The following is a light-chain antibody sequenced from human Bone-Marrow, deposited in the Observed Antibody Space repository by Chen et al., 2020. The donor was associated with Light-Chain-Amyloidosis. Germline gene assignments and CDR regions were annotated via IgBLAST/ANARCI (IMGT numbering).Light chain of an antibody. CDR3: QKYNSAPRT. CDR2: AAS. Sequence: DIQMTLSPSSPSPSVGDRVTITCRASQDISNYLAWYQQKPGKAPKLLIYAASALQSGVPSRFRGSGSGSGTDFTLTINSLQPEDVATYYCQKYNSAPRTFGQGTKVEIK. V-gene: IGKV1-27*01. J-gene: IGKJ1*01. CDR1: QDISNY.